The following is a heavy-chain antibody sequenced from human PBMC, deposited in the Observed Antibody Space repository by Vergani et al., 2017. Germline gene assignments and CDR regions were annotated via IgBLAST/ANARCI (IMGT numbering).Heavy chain of an antibody. CDR2: ISGSGGST. CDR3: AKDKGLWFGEFPVHY. J-gene: IGHJ4*02. V-gene: IGHV3-23*01. Sequence: EVQLLESGGGLVQPGGSLRLSCAASGFTFSSYAMSWVRQAPGKGLEWVSAISGSGGSTYYADSVKGRFTISRDNSKNTLYLQMNSLRAEDTAVDYCAKDKGLWFGEFPVHYWGQGTLVTVSS. D-gene: IGHD3-10*01. CDR1: GFTFSSYA.